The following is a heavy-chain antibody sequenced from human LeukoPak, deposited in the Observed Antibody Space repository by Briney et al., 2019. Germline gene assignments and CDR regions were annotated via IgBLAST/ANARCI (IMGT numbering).Heavy chain of an antibody. J-gene: IGHJ4*02. V-gene: IGHV3-30*18. CDR1: GFKFSHYA. CDR2: ISHDGSNN. D-gene: IGHD2-15*01. CDR3: AKVRVGTAHFDY. Sequence: GGSLRLSCAAPGFKFSHYAMHWVHQAPGKGLEWVVVISHDGSNNNYADSVKGRFTISRDNSKNTLYLQMNSLRPEDTAVYYCAKVRVGTAHFDYWGQGTLVTVSS.